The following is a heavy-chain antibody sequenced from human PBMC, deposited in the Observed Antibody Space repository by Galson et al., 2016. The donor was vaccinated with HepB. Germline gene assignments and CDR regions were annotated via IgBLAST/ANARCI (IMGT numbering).Heavy chain of an antibody. V-gene: IGHV2-5*02. CDR2: IYWDDDK. Sequence: PALVKPTQTLTLTCTFSGFSLSSSGVGVGWIRQPPGKALEWLALIYWDDDKRYSPSLKSRLTITKDTSKNQVVLTMTNMDPVDTATYYCARETLGYCGGNCYSEGWFDPWGQGTLVTVSS. CDR3: ARETLGYCGGNCYSEGWFDP. J-gene: IGHJ5*02. CDR1: GFSLSSSGVG. D-gene: IGHD2-21*02.